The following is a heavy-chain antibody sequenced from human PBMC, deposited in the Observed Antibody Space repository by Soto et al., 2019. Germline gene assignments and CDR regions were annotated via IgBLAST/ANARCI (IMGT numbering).Heavy chain of an antibody. CDR1: GNTFTSYA. CDR2: INAGNGNT. J-gene: IGHJ6*02. D-gene: IGHD3-10*01. V-gene: IGHV1-3*01. Sequence: QVQLVQSGAEVKKPGASVKVSCKASGNTFTSYAMHWVRQAPGQRLEWMGWINAGNGNTKYSQKFQGRVTITRDTSASTVYMELSSLRSEDTAVYYCASHAGVPGYYCGMDVWGQGTTVTVSS. CDR3: ASHAGVPGYYCGMDV.